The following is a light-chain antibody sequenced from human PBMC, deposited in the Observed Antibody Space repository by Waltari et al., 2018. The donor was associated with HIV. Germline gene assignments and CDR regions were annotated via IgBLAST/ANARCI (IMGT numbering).Light chain of an antibody. V-gene: IGLV3-21*02. CDR2: DDR. J-gene: IGLJ2*01. CDR1: NIAAIKS. Sequence: SYVLTQPPSVSVAPGQTATITCGGNNIAAIKSVHWYRKSPGQAPVLVVYDDRDRTSGIPDRFSGSSSGDTATLTISRAEAGDEADYYCQVYSDRGDPVIFGGGTKLTVL. CDR3: QVYSDRGDPVI.